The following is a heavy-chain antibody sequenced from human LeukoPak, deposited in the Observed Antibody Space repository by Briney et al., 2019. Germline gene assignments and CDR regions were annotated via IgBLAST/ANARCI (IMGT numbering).Heavy chain of an antibody. CDR3: AKRRVTTAEDYFDY. D-gene: IGHD4-17*01. CDR1: GFTFSNYA. J-gene: IGHJ4*02. Sequence: GGSLRLSCVTSGFTFSNYAMTWVRQAPGKGLEWVSSNSDTGRRTSYADSVKGRFTISRDNAKNILYLEMNSLRAEDTAVFYCAKRRVTTAEDYFDYWGQGTLVTVSS. V-gene: IGHV3-23*01. CDR2: NSDTGRRT.